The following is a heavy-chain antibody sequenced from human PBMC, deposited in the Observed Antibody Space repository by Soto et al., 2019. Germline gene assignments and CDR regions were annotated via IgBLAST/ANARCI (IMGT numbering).Heavy chain of an antibody. CDR1: GFTFSSYG. Sequence: PMGSLRLSCAASGFTFSSYGMHCVRQAPGKGLECVAVVSYDGSNKYYADSVKGRFTISRDNSKNTLYLQMNSLRAEDTAVYYCAKEKDRHYGGNFVKYHYYYYGMDVWCQGTTVSVSS. V-gene: IGHV3-30*18. D-gene: IGHD4-17*01. CDR2: VSYDGSNK. CDR3: AKEKDRHYGGNFVKYHYYYYGMDV. J-gene: IGHJ6*02.